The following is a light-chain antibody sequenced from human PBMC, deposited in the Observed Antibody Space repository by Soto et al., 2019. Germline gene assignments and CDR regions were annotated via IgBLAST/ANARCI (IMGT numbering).Light chain of an antibody. CDR2: AAS. CDR3: QQSYTIPLI. Sequence: DLQMTRSPYSLPASVGDTVTITSRASQNIDNYLNWYQQKPGEAPKLLISAASNLQTGVPSRFSGSRSGTDFSLTISGMQPEDFATYFCQQSYTIPLIFGGGTKVDIK. J-gene: IGKJ4*01. V-gene: IGKV1-39*01. CDR1: QNIDNY.